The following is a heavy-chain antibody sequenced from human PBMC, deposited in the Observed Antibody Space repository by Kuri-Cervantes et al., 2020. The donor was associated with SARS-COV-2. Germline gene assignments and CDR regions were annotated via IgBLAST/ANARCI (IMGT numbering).Heavy chain of an antibody. Sequence: GESLKISCAASGFTFRNYAMYWVRQAPGKGLEWVSFISSSGGTIYYADSVKGRFTISRDNAQNSLYLQMNSLRAEDTAVYYCAKLPHYQLLPGDAFDIWGQGTMVTVSS. CDR2: ISSSGGTI. J-gene: IGHJ3*02. CDR1: GFTFRNYA. D-gene: IGHD2-2*01. CDR3: AKLPHYQLLPGDAFDI. V-gene: IGHV3-48*04.